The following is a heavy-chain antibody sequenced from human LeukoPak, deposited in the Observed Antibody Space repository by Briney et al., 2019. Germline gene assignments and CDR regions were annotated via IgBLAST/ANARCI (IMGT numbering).Heavy chain of an antibody. Sequence: RTGESLKISCKGSGYSFTTYWIGWVRQMPGKGLEWVGIIYPDSDSRYSPSFQGQVAMSADKSTSTAYLQWSSLKASDTAMYYCARQDSRAFDYWGQGTLVTVSS. CDR2: IYPDSDS. CDR1: GYSFTTYW. CDR3: ARQDSRAFDY. J-gene: IGHJ4*02. D-gene: IGHD2-21*01. V-gene: IGHV5-51*01.